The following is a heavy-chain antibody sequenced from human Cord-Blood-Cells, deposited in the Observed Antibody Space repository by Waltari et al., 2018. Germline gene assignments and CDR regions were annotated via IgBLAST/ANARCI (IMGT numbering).Heavy chain of an antibody. CDR3: APGIAAAGFDI. CDR1: GFTFRSYE. Sequence: EVQLVESGGGLVQPGGSLSLSCAASGFTFRSYEMNWVRQAPGKGLEWVSYISSSGSTIYYADSVKGRFTISRDNAKNSLYLQMNSLRAEDTAVYYCAPGIAAAGFDIWGQGTMVTVSS. V-gene: IGHV3-48*03. D-gene: IGHD6-13*01. CDR2: ISSSGSTI. J-gene: IGHJ3*02.